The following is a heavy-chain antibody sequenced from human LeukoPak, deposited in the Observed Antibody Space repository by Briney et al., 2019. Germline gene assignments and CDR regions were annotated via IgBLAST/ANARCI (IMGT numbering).Heavy chain of an antibody. D-gene: IGHD3-22*01. CDR1: GYTLTELS. CDR3: ATVYYDSSGYWFDY. V-gene: IGHV1-24*01. CDR2: FDPEDGET. Sequence: ASVTVSCKFSGYTLTELSMHWVRQAPGKGLEWMGGFDPEDGETIYAQKFQGRVTMTEDTSTDTAYMELSSLRSEDTAVYYCATVYYDSSGYWFDYWGQGTLVTVSS. J-gene: IGHJ4*02.